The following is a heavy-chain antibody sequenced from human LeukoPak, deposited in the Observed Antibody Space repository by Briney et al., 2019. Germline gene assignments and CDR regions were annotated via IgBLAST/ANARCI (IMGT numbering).Heavy chain of an antibody. V-gene: IGHV4-39*02. D-gene: IGHD6-6*01. Sequence: PSETLSLTCTVSGGSISTSSYDWAWIRQPPGKGLEWIGSIYYSGSTYYNPSLKSRVTISVDTSKNQFSLKLSSVTAADTAVYYCAREQSSSPNYWGQGTLVTVSS. CDR3: AREQSSSPNY. CDR2: IYYSGST. J-gene: IGHJ4*02. CDR1: GGSISTSSYD.